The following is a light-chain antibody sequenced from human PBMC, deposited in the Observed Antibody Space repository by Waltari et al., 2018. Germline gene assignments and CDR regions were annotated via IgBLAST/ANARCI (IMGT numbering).Light chain of an antibody. V-gene: IGLV2-23*01. CDR3: CSYANNRPRV. CDR1: SSDVGSYNL. CDR2: EGY. J-gene: IGLJ3*02. Sequence: QSALPQPASVSGSPGQSITIPCTGTSSDVGSYNLLSWYQQHPGKAPKLIIYEGYKRPSGVSNRFSGSKSGDTASLTISGVQAEDEADYYCCSYANNRPRVFGGGTKLTVL.